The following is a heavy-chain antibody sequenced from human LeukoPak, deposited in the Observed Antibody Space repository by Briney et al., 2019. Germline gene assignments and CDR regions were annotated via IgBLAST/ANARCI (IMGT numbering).Heavy chain of an antibody. CDR1: GYIFSGYY. Sequence: ASVKVSCKASGYIFSGYYMHWVRQAPGQGLEWMGWINPNSGGTNYAQKFQGRVTMTRDTSISTAYMELSRLRSDDTAVYYCARDPSDYDILTGYYVHDYWGQGTLVTVSS. CDR2: INPNSGGT. V-gene: IGHV1-2*02. D-gene: IGHD3-9*01. J-gene: IGHJ4*02. CDR3: ARDPSDYDILTGYYVHDY.